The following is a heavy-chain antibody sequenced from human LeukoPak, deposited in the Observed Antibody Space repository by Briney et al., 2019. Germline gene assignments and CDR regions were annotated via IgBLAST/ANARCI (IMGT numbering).Heavy chain of an antibody. CDR3: ASYSGYHSDTF. J-gene: IGHJ4*02. D-gene: IGHD5-12*01. Sequence: ASVKVSCKASGYTFTSYGISWVRQAPGQGLEWMGWINPNSGGTNYAQKFQGRVTMTRDTSISTAYMELSRLRSDDTAVYYCASYSGYHSDTFWGQGTLVTVSS. V-gene: IGHV1-2*02. CDR2: INPNSGGT. CDR1: GYTFTSYG.